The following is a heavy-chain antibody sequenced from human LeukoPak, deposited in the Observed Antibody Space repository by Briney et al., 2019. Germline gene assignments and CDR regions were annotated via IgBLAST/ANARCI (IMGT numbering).Heavy chain of an antibody. CDR1: GGTFSSYA. CDR2: IIPIFGTA. J-gene: IGHJ6*03. Sequence: ASVKVSCKASGGTFSSYAISWVRQAPGQGLEWMGGIIPIFGTANYAQKFQGRVTITADKSTSTAYMELSSLRSEDTAVYYCARGWEYDSSGYYREYYYYYYMDVWGKGTTVTVSS. V-gene: IGHV1-69*06. CDR3: ARGWEYDSSGYYREYYYYYYMDV. D-gene: IGHD3-22*01.